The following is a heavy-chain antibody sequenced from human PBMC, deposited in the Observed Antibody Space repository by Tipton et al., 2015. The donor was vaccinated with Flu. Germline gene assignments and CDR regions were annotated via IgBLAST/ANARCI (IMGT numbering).Heavy chain of an antibody. D-gene: IGHD3-10*01. CDR3: ARSQVLPLERGLILPYGMDF. J-gene: IGHJ6*02. Sequence: SLRLSCAASGFPFTSYWMTRVRQAPGKGLEWVANINQDGSDKYYVASVEGRFTISRDNAKNSLFLQVNSLRSEDTAVYYCARSQVLPLERGLILPYGMDFWGQGTTVTVSS. CDR1: GFPFTSYW. CDR2: INQDGSDK. V-gene: IGHV3-7*01.